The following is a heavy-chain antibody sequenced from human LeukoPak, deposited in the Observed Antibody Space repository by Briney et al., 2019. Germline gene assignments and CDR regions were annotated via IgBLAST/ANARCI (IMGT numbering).Heavy chain of an antibody. Sequence: ASVKVSCKASGYTFTSYDINWVRQATGQGLEWMGWMNPNSGNTGYAQKFQGRVTMTRNTSISTAYMELSSLRSEDTAVYYCARARPYYYDSSGYRDYWGQGTLVTVSS. CDR2: MNPNSGNT. CDR1: GYTFTSYD. V-gene: IGHV1-8*01. D-gene: IGHD3-22*01. CDR3: ARARPYYYDSSGYRDY. J-gene: IGHJ4*02.